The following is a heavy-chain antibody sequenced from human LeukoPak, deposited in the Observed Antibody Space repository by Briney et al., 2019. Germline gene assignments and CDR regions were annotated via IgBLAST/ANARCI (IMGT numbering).Heavy chain of an antibody. CDR2: FDTEDGQT. D-gene: IGHD4-17*01. CDR3: ATSINYNDYAFDS. V-gene: IGHV1-24*01. Sequence: ASVKVSCKVSGNTLSDFSIHWVRQAPGKGLEWMGGFDTEDGQTVYAETFQDRVTMTEDSSTGTAYMDLHTLRSEDTAIYYCATSINYNDYAFDSWGQGTLVTVSS. CDR1: GNTLSDFS. J-gene: IGHJ4*02.